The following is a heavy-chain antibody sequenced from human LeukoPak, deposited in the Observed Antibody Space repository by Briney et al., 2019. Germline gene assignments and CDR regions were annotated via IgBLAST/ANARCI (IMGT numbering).Heavy chain of an antibody. Sequence: SETLSLTCTVSGASVSSSDYYWGWIRQPPGMRLEWIGNLYFSGNPYYNPSLNSRVTISVDTSKNQFSLKMRSVTAADTVVYYCARLGSGYPTPDYWGQGTLVTVSS. J-gene: IGHJ4*02. CDR2: LYFSGNP. D-gene: IGHD6-19*01. V-gene: IGHV4-39*01. CDR3: ARLGSGYPTPDY. CDR1: GASVSSSDYY.